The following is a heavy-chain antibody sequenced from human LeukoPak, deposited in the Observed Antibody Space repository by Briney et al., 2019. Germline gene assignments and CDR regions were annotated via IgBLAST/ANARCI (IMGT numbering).Heavy chain of an antibody. D-gene: IGHD4-11*01. V-gene: IGHV1-69*05. CDR2: IIPIFGTA. CDR3: ARGAKATGHDYSSYYFDY. CDR1: GGTFSSYA. J-gene: IGHJ4*02. Sequence: ASVKVSCKASGGTFSSYAISWVRQAPGQGLEWMGGIIPIFGTANYAQKFQGRVTITTDESTSTAYMELSSLRSEDTAVYYCARGAKATGHDYSSYYFDYWGQGTLVTVSS.